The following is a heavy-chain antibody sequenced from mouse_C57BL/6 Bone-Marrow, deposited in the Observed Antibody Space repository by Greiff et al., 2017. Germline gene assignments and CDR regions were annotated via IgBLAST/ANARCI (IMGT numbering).Heavy chain of an antibody. D-gene: IGHD1-1*01. CDR1: GYTFTSYW. J-gene: IGHJ3*01. Sequence: QVQLQQPGAELVKPGASVQVSCKASGYTFTSYWMHWVKQRPGQGLEWIGRIHPSDSDTNYNEKFKSKATLTVDKSSSPAYMQLSSLTSEASAVYYCAREEIWYGSAWFAYGGQGTLVTVSA. CDR3: AREEIWYGSAWFAY. CDR2: IHPSDSDT. V-gene: IGHV1-74*01.